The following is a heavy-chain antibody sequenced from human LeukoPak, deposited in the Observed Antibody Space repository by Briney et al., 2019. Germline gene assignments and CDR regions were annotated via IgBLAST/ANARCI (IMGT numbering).Heavy chain of an antibody. CDR3: ARDSPIMGTFYAFDI. CDR2: MNPNSGGT. CDR1: GYTFTGYY. D-gene: IGHD2/OR15-2a*01. Sequence: GASVKVSCKASGYTFTGYYLHWVRQAPGQGPEWMGKMNPNSGGTNDAQKFQGTVTMTPDPYTSTAYRELTRLRSDATAVYYCARDSPIMGTFYAFDIWGQETMVTVS. V-gene: IGHV1-2*02. J-gene: IGHJ3*02.